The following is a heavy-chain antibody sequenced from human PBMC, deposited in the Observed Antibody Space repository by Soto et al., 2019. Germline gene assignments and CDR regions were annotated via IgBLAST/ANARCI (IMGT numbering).Heavy chain of an antibody. CDR2: IWYDGSNK. CDR1: GFTFSSYG. V-gene: IGHV3-33*06. J-gene: IGHJ4*02. CDR3: AKWYSSGWYLDY. Sequence: QVQLVESGGGVVQPGRSLRLSCAASGFTFSSYGMHWVREAPGKGLEWVAVIWYDGSNKYYADSVKGRFTISRDNSKNTLYLQMNSLRAEDTAVYYCAKWYSSGWYLDYWGQGTLVTVSS. D-gene: IGHD6-19*01.